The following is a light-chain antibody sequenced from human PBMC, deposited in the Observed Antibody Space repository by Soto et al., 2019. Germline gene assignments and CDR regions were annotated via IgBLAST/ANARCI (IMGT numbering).Light chain of an antibody. CDR2: AAS. Sequence: DIPMTQSPSSLSASVGDIVTITCRASQSISSYLNWYQQKPGKAPKLLIYAASSLQSGVPSRFSGSGSGTDFTLTISSLQPEDVATYYCQQSYSTPTTFGQGTRLEIK. CDR3: QQSYSTPTT. V-gene: IGKV1-39*01. J-gene: IGKJ5*01. CDR1: QSISSY.